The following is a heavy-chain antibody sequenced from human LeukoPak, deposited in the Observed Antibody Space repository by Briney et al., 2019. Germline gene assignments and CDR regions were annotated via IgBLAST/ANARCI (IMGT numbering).Heavy chain of an antibody. Sequence: PSETLSLTCTVSSGSISSGDYYWSWIRQPPGKGLEWIGDIYHSGSTYYNPSLKSRVTISVDRSKNQFSLKLSSVTAADTAVYYCARDEVSTVVTPRAFDIWGQGTMVTVSS. CDR1: SGSISSGDYY. J-gene: IGHJ3*02. V-gene: IGHV4-30-2*01. CDR2: IYHSGST. D-gene: IGHD4-23*01. CDR3: ARDEVSTVVTPRAFDI.